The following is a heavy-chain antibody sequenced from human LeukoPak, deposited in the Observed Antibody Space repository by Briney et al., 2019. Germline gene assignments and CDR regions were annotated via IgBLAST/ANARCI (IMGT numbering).Heavy chain of an antibody. CDR1: GYTFTSYG. D-gene: IGHD6-6*01. Sequence: ASVKVSCKASGYTFTSYGISWVRQAPGQGLEWMGWISAYNGNTNYAQKLQGRVTMTTDTSTSTAYMELRSLRSDDTAVYYCARAPFRGGIAARPGSNWFDPWGQGTLVTVSS. J-gene: IGHJ5*02. V-gene: IGHV1-18*01. CDR2: ISAYNGNT. CDR3: ARAPFRGGIAARPGSNWFDP.